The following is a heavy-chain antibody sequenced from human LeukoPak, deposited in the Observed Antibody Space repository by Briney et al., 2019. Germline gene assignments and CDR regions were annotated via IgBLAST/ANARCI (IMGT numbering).Heavy chain of an antibody. CDR2: IYARGNT. CDR1: GGSISNYY. Sequence: SESLSLTCTVSGGSISNYYWSWIRQPAGKGLEWIGLIYARGNTNYNPSLKSRVTMSIDTSKNQCSLKLSSVTAADTAIYYCAKSRGSYWVPEFDYWGQGTLVTVSS. CDR3: AKSRGSYWVPEFDY. D-gene: IGHD1-26*01. V-gene: IGHV4-4*07. J-gene: IGHJ4*02.